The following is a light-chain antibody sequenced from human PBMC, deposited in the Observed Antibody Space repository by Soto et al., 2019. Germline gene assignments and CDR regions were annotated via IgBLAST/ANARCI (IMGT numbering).Light chain of an antibody. V-gene: IGKV1-17*01. CDR3: LQHNAYPWT. CDR1: QGIRNN. Sequence: DIQMTQSPSSLSASVGDRVTITCRASQGIRNNLSWFQQKPGKAPKRLIYTASSLQSRVPSRFSGSGSGTEFTLTISSLQPEDFATYYCLQHNAYPWTFGQGTKVDIK. J-gene: IGKJ1*01. CDR2: TAS.